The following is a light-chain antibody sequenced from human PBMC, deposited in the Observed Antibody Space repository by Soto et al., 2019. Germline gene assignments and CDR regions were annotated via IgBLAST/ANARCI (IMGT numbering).Light chain of an antibody. J-gene: IGKJ1*01. Sequence: IQMTQSPSSLSASVGDRVTITCRASQSIRSYLNWYQQKPGKAPKLLIYAASSLQSGVPSRFSGSGSGTDFTLTISSLQPEDFATYYCQQSYSTPPWTFGQGTKVDI. CDR2: AAS. CDR1: QSIRSY. V-gene: IGKV1-39*01. CDR3: QQSYSTPPWT.